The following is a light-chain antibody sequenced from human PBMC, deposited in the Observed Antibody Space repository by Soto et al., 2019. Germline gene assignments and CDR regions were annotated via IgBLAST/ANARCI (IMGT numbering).Light chain of an antibody. V-gene: IGLV3-9*01. CDR2: RDS. CDR1: NIGSKN. CDR3: QVWDSSTGV. Sequence: SYELTQPLSVSVALGQTARITCGGNNIGSKNVHWYQQKPGQAPVLVIYRDSNRPSGIPERFSGSNSGNTATLTISRAQAGGEADYYCQVWDSSTGVFGTGTKVTVL. J-gene: IGLJ1*01.